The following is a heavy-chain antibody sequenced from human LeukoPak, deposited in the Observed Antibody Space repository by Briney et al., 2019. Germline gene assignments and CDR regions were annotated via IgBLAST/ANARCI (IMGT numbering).Heavy chain of an antibody. CDR1: GVTVSSNH. CDR2: IYSGGGT. V-gene: IGHV3-66*01. Sequence: TGGSLRLSCAVSGVTVSSNHMSWVRQAPGEGLEWVSAIYSGGGTYYADSVKGRFTLSRDISKNTLYLQMNSLRVEDTAVYYCVRVVSWGQGTLVTVSS. CDR3: VRVVS. D-gene: IGHD3-16*02. J-gene: IGHJ4*02.